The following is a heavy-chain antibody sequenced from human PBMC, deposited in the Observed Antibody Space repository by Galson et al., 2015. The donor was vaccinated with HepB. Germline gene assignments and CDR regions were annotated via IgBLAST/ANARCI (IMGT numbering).Heavy chain of an antibody. CDR2: IIPIFGTA. CDR3: AGGLERAYYFDY. J-gene: IGHJ4*02. V-gene: IGHV1-69*13. D-gene: IGHD1-1*01. CDR1: GGTFSSYA. Sequence: SVKVSCKASGGTFSSYAISWVRQAPGQGLEWMGGIIPIFGTANYAQKFQGRVTITADESTSTAYMELSSLRSEDTAVYYCAGGLERAYYFDYWGQGTLVTVSS.